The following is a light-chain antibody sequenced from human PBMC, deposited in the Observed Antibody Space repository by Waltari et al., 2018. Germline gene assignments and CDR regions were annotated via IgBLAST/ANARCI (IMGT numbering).Light chain of an antibody. CDR3: AAWDDTLSGVV. J-gene: IGLJ2*01. Sequence: QSVLTQPPSGSGTPGQRVTISCSGSSSSIGSNYVYWYQQLPGKAPKLLIYRNNQRPSGVPDRFSGSKSGTSASLAISGLRSEDEADYYCAAWDDTLSGVVFGGGTKLTVL. CDR2: RNN. CDR1: SSSIGSNY. V-gene: IGLV1-47*01.